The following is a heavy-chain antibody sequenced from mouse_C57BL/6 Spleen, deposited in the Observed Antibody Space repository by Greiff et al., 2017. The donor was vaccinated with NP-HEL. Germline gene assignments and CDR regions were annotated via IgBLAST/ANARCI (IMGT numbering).Heavy chain of an antibody. CDR3: AGGGNPLNAMDY. D-gene: IGHD2-1*01. Sequence: VQLKESGPVLVKPGASVKMSCKASGYTFTDYYMNWVKQSHGKSLEWIGVINPYNGGTSYNQKFKGKATLTVDKSSSTAYMELNSLTSEDSAVYYCAGGGNPLNAMDYWGQGTSVTVSS. CDR2: INPYNGGT. J-gene: IGHJ4*01. V-gene: IGHV1-19*01. CDR1: GYTFTDYY.